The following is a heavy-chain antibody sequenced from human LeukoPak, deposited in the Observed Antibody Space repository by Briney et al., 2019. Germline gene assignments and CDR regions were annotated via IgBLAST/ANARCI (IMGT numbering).Heavy chain of an antibody. CDR1: GFTFSSYA. CDR3: AEDGLLRPSGY. D-gene: IGHD3-22*01. V-gene: IGHV3-23*01. Sequence: GGSLRLSCAASGFTFSSYAMSWVRQAPGKGLEWVSAISGSGGSTYYADSVKGRFTISRDNSKNTLYLQMNSLRAEDTAVYYCAEDGLLRPSGYWGQGTLVTVSS. CDR2: ISGSGGST. J-gene: IGHJ4*02.